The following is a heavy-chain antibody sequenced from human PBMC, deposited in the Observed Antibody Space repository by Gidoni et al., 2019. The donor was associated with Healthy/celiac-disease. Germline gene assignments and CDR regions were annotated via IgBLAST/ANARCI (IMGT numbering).Heavy chain of an antibody. J-gene: IGHJ4*02. CDR2: ISWNSGSI. V-gene: IGHV3-9*01. D-gene: IGHD2-8*02. CDR1: GFTFDAYA. Sequence: EVQLVASGGGLVHPGRSLSLSCAASGFTFDAYAMHWVRQAPGKGLEWVSGISWNSGSIGYADSVKGRFTISRDNAKNSLYLQMNSLRAEDTALYYCAKVMDIVLAGGFDYWGQGTLVTVSA. CDR3: AKVMDIVLAGGFDY.